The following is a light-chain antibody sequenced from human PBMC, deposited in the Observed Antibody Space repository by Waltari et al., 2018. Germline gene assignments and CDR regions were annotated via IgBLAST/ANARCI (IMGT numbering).Light chain of an antibody. CDR1: SNNVGNQG. V-gene: IGLV10-54*01. Sequence: QARLTQPPSVSKGLRQTATLTCTGNSNNVGNQGAAWLQQHQGHPPKLLSYRNNNRPSGISGRLSAPRSVHAASLTITGLQPEDEADYYCSAWVSRLSAVVFGGGTKLTVL. J-gene: IGLJ2*01. CDR2: RNN. CDR3: SAWVSRLSAVV.